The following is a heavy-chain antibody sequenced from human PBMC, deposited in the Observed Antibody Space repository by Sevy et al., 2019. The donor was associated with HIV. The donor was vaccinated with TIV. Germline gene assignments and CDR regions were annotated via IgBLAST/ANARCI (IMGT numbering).Heavy chain of an antibody. CDR3: ARGVGLDC. CDR1: GFTFSPYW. Sequence: GGSLRLSCAASGFTFSPYWMTWVRQAPGKGLEWVANIRPDGSDKYYVDSVKGQFTISRDNAKKSLYLQMNSLRADDTAMYYCARGVGLDCWGQGALVTVSS. D-gene: IGHD1-26*01. V-gene: IGHV3-7*01. CDR2: IRPDGSDK. J-gene: IGHJ4*02.